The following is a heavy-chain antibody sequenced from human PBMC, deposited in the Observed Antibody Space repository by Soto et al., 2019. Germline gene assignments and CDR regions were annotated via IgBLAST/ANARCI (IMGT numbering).Heavy chain of an antibody. V-gene: IGHV1-69*06. CDR2: IIPIFGTA. CDR1: GGTFSSYA. Sequence: QVQLVQSGAEVKKPGSSVKVSCKASGGTFSSYAINWVRQAPGQGLEWMGGIIPIFGTANYAQKFQGRVTITADKSTSAAYMELSSLRSEATAVYYCARGLDGYNFCYFDYWGQGTLVTVSS. J-gene: IGHJ4*02. D-gene: IGHD5-12*01. CDR3: ARGLDGYNFCYFDY.